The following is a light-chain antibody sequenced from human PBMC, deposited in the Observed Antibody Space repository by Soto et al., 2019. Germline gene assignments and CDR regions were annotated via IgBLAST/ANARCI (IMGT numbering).Light chain of an antibody. CDR2: GAS. Sequence: ETVMTQSPATLSVSPGERATLSCRASQSISSNLAWYQQKPGQAPRLLIYGASTRATGIPDRFSGGGSGTDFTLTISRLAPEDFAVYYCQQYGTSPQTFGQGTKVDIK. CDR3: QQYGTSPQT. J-gene: IGKJ1*01. CDR1: QSISSN. V-gene: IGKV3-20*01.